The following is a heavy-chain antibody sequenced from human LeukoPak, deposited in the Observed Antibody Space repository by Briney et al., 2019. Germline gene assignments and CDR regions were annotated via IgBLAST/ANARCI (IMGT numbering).Heavy chain of an antibody. CDR1: GFTFSSYN. CDR3: AKDISGSGSYYLDY. J-gene: IGHJ4*02. V-gene: IGHV3-53*05. Sequence: GGSLRLSCAASGFTFSSYNMKWVRQAPGKGLEWVSSIYSGGNTYYTDSVKGRFTISRDNAKNSLYLQMNSLRAEDTALYYCAKDISGSGSYYLDYWGQGTLVTVSS. D-gene: IGHD3-10*01. CDR2: IYSGGNT.